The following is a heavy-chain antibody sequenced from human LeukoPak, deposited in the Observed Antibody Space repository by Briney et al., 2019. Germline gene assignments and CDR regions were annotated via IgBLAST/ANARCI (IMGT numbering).Heavy chain of an antibody. CDR2: IYYSGST. J-gene: IGHJ3*02. CDR1: GGSISSYY. D-gene: IGHD3-22*01. CDR3: ARHLGLTMIFGAFDI. Sequence: PSETLSLTCTVSGGSISSYYWSWIRQPPGKGLEWIGYIYYSGSTNYNPSLKSRVTISVDTSKNQFSLKLSSVTAADTAVYYCARHLGLTMIFGAFDIWGQGTMVTVSS. V-gene: IGHV4-59*08.